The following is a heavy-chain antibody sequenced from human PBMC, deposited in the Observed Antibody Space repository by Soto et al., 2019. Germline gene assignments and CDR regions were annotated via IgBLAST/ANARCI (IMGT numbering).Heavy chain of an antibody. CDR2: IYHSGST. CDR3: ARVSVAGTRFAY. CDR1: GGSISSSNW. V-gene: IGHV4-4*02. D-gene: IGHD6-19*01. Sequence: QVQLQESGPGLVKPSGTLSLTCAVSGGSISSSNWWSWVRQPPGKGLEWIGEIYHSGSTNYNPSLKSRVSISVDKYKNQCSLKLRSVTAADTAVYYCARVSVAGTRFAYWRPGTLVTLSS. J-gene: IGHJ4*02.